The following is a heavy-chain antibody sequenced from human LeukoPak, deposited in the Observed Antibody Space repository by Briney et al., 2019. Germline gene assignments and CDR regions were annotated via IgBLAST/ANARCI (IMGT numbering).Heavy chain of an antibody. CDR2: IYYSGST. CDR3: ARGPHDYGVQWFDP. D-gene: IGHD4-17*01. CDR1: GGSISSGGYY. Sequence: SETLSLTCTVSGGSISSGGYYWSWIRQPPGKGLEWIGYIYYSGSTYYNPSLKSRVTISVDTSKNQFSLKLSSVTAADTAVYYCARGPHDYGVQWFDPWGQGTLVTVSS. J-gene: IGHJ5*02. V-gene: IGHV4-30-4*01.